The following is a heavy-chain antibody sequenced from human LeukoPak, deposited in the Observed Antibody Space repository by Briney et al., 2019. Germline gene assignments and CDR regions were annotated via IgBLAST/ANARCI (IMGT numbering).Heavy chain of an antibody. Sequence: SETLSLTCTVSGGSISSYYWSWIRQPPGKGLEWIGYIYYSGSTNYNPSLKSRVTISVDTSKNQFSLKLSSVTDADTAVYYCAGGGTTYYYGSGSYYNSNWGQGTLVTVSS. CDR2: IYYSGST. CDR3: AGGGTTYYYGSGSYYNSN. V-gene: IGHV4-59*01. D-gene: IGHD3-10*01. CDR1: GGSISSYY. J-gene: IGHJ4*02.